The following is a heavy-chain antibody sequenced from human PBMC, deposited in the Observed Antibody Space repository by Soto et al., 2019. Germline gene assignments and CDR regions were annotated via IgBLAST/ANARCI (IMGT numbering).Heavy chain of an antibody. D-gene: IGHD5-12*01. CDR1: GFTFSSYG. CDR2: IWYDGSNK. J-gene: IGHJ6*02. Sequence: GGSLRLSCAASGFTFSSYGMHWVRQAPGKGLEWVAVIWYDGSNKYYADSVKGRFTISRDNSKNTLYLQMNSLRAEDTAVYYCARDKRAGLRYYGMDVWGQGTTVTVSS. CDR3: ARDKRAGLRYYGMDV. V-gene: IGHV3-33*01.